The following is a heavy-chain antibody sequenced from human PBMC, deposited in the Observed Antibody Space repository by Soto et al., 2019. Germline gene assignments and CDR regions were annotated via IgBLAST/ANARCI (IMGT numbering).Heavy chain of an antibody. CDR2: ISSNGIGT. CDR3: ASRARADYYMDV. CDR1: GFTLSSDA. D-gene: IGHD6-6*01. Sequence: EVQLVESGGGLAQPGGSLRLSCAASGFTLSSDAMDWVRQAPGKGLEYVSGISSNGIGTYYANSVKGRFTISRDNSKNTVYLQMDSLRPEDMAVYYCASRARADYYMDVWGKGTTVTVS. V-gene: IGHV3-64*01. J-gene: IGHJ6*03.